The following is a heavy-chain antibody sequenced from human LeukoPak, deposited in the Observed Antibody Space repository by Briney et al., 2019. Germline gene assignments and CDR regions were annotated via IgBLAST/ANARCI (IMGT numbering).Heavy chain of an antibody. CDR3: ARGEGWSPYYYDSSGSPESEYFQH. V-gene: IGHV1-69*04. CDR2: IIPILGIA. Sequence: SVKVSCKASGGTFSSYAISWVRQAPGQGLEWMGRIIPILGIANYAQKFQGRVTITADKSTSTAYMELSSLRSEDTAVYYCARGEGWSPYYYDSSGSPESEYFQHWGQGTLVTVSS. J-gene: IGHJ1*01. D-gene: IGHD3-22*01. CDR1: GGTFSSYA.